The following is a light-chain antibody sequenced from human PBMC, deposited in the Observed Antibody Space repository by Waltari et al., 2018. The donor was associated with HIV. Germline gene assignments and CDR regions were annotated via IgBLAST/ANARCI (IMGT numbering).Light chain of an antibody. V-gene: IGLV1-47*01. Sequence: QPVLTQPLSASETPGQSLNISFSGGTSNIGRNLVFWDQLVPNMAPKLLVYRNDQRPSGVSDRFSGSRSGTSASLVISGLRAEDEAHYYCASWDDGLSGHVFGSGTTVLVL. J-gene: IGLJ1*01. CDR2: RND. CDR3: ASWDDGLSGHV. CDR1: TSNIGRNL.